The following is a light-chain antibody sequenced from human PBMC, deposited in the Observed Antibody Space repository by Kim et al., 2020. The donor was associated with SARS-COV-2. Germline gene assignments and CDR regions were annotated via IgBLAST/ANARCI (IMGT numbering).Light chain of an antibody. Sequence: SYELTQPPSVSVAPGETAKITCGGDNIGTKSVHWYQQRPGQAPLLVISYDRDRPSGFPERFSASNSGNTATLTISRVEAGDEADYYCQVWDSLSNHQVEFGGGTQLTVL. CDR2: YDR. CDR3: QVWDSLSNHQVE. V-gene: IGLV3-21*04. J-gene: IGLJ2*01. CDR1: NIGTKS.